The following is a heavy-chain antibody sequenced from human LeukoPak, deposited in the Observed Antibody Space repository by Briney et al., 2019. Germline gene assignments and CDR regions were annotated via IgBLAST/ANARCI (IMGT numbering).Heavy chain of an antibody. J-gene: IGHJ5*02. V-gene: IGHV4-59*08. D-gene: IGHD3-22*01. Sequence: SETLSLTCTVSGGSISGYYCSWLRQGPGKGLEWIGYIHYSGSTQYNPSLKSRVTMSADTSKNQFSLKVNSVAAADTAVYYCARQRGYHYDSTTNRFSDLWGQGTRVTVSS. CDR3: ARQRGYHYDSTTNRFSDL. CDR1: GGSISGYY. CDR2: IHYSGST.